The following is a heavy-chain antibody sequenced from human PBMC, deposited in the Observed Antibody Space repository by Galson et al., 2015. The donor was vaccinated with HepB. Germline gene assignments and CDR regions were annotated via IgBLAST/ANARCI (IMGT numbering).Heavy chain of an antibody. J-gene: IGHJ4*02. Sequence: ASGGTSSSYAISWVRQAPGQGLEWMGGIIPIFGIANYAQKFQGRVTITADESTSTAYMELSSLRSEDTAVYYCARRSSGWYYFDYWGQGTLVTVSS. V-gene: IGHV1-69*01. CDR1: GGTSSSYA. D-gene: IGHD6-19*01. CDR2: IIPIFGIA. CDR3: ARRSSGWYYFDY.